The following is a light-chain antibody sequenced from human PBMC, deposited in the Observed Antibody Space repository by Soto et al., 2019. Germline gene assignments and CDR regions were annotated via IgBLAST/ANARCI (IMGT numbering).Light chain of an antibody. CDR3: QQYNSYQWT. CDR1: QSISSW. J-gene: IGKJ1*01. CDR2: KAS. V-gene: IGKV1-5*03. Sequence: DIQMTHSPSTLSASVGDRVTITCRASQSISSWLAWYQQKPGKAPKLLIYKASSLESGVPSRLSGSGSGTEFTLTISSLQPDDFATYYCQQYNSYQWTFGQGTKVDIK.